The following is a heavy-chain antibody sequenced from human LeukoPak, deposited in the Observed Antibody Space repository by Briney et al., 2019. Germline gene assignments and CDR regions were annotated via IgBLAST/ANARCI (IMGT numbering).Heavy chain of an antibody. D-gene: IGHD3-22*01. Sequence: GGSLRLSCAASGFTFDDYAMHWVRQAPGKGLEWVPGIIWNSGSIGYADSVKGRFTISRDNAKNSLYLQMNSLRAEDTALYYCAKGYYYDSSKGNYFDYWGQGTLVTVSS. CDR3: AKGYYYDSSKGNYFDY. CDR2: IIWNSGSI. J-gene: IGHJ4*02. V-gene: IGHV3-9*01. CDR1: GFTFDDYA.